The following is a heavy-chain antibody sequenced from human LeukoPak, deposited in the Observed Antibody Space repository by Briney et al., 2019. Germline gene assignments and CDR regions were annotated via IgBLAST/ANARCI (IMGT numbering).Heavy chain of an antibody. CDR1: GFTFSSYS. V-gene: IGHV3-21*01. CDR2: ISSSSSYI. J-gene: IGHJ4*02. CDR3: ARDGSLGYCSSTSCYTWGSFDY. D-gene: IGHD2-2*02. Sequence: TGGSLRLSCAASGFTFSSYSMNWVRQAPGKGLEWVSSISSSSSYIYYADSVKGRFTISRDNAKNSLYLQMNSLRAEDTAVYYCARDGSLGYCSSTSCYTWGSFDYWGQGTLVTVSS.